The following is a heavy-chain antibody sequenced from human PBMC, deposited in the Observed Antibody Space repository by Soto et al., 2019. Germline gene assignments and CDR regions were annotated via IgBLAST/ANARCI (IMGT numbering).Heavy chain of an antibody. CDR1: GFTFSSYG. V-gene: IGHV3-30*18. J-gene: IGHJ4*02. Sequence: PGGSLRLSCAASGFTFSSYGVHWVRQAPGKGLEWVAVISYDGSNKYYADSVKGRFTISRDNSKNTLYLQMNSLRAEDTAVYYCAKDKVIGYDSSGYSPYSDYWGQGTLVTVSS. CDR2: ISYDGSNK. D-gene: IGHD3-22*01. CDR3: AKDKVIGYDSSGYSPYSDY.